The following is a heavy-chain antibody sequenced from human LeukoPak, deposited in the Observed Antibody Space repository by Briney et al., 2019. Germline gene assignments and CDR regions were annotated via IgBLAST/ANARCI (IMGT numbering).Heavy chain of an antibody. Sequence: SETLSLTCAVYGGSFSGYYWSWTRQPPGKGLEWIGEINHSGSTNYNPSLKSRVTISVDTSKNQFSLKLSSVTAADTAVYYCAGGLGVTTPLLYYYYMDVWGKGTTVTVSS. CDR1: GGSFSGYY. V-gene: IGHV4-34*01. D-gene: IGHD4-11*01. J-gene: IGHJ6*03. CDR2: INHSGST. CDR3: AGGLGVTTPLLYYYYMDV.